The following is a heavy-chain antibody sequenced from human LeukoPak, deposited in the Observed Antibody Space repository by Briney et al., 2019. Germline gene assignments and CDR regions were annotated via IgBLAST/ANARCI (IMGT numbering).Heavy chain of an antibody. Sequence: PSQTLSLTCTVSGGSISSGSYYWSWIRQPAGKGLEWIGRIYTSGSTNYNPSLKSRVTISVDTSKKQFSLKLSSVTAADTAVYYCARESRYWDEQQLVRWSTLSDPYYYGMDVWGQGTTVTVSS. J-gene: IGHJ6*02. V-gene: IGHV4-61*02. D-gene: IGHD6-13*01. CDR3: ARESRYWDEQQLVRWSTLSDPYYYGMDV. CDR1: GGSISSGSYY. CDR2: IYTSGST.